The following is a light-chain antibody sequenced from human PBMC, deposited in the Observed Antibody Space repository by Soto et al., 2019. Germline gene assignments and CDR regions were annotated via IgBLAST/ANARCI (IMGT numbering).Light chain of an antibody. CDR1: SSDVGGYNY. CDR2: DFS. CDR3: SSYTSSNTEV. J-gene: IGLJ1*01. V-gene: IGLV2-14*03. Sequence: QSVLSQPASVAGSPGQSITIACTGTSSDVGGYNYVSWYQHHPAKAPKLMIYDFSTRPSGVSNRFSGSKSGNTPSLTISGLQAEDEADYYCSSYTSSNTEVFGTGTKVTVL.